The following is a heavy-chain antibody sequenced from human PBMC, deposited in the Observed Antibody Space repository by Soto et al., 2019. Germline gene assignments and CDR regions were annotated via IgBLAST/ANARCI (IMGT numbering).Heavy chain of an antibody. CDR3: ARDDVLCDGGRCYGVTLDV. CDR1: GFTLSKVW. J-gene: IGHJ6*04. Sequence: GGSLRLSCAASGFTLSKVWMNWVRQAPGKGLEWVGRIKSNTDGGITDYAAPVKGRFTISRDTSENTLHLQMDSLRAEDTAVYYCARDDVLCDGGRCYGVTLDVWGKGTTVTVSS. CDR2: IKSNTDGGIT. D-gene: IGHD2-15*01. V-gene: IGHV3-15*07.